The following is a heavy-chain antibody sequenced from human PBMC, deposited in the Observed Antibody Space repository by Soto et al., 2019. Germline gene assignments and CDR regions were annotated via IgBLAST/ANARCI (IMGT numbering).Heavy chain of an antibody. V-gene: IGHV5-51*01. Sequence: PWEFLKIPLTCSGYNFSGYWIAWVRQMPGKGLELMGIIYPSDSDTRYRPSFQGQVTISADKSISSAYLQWSSLRASDTAMYYCARGGVSTRTFDYWGQGTPVTVSS. CDR3: ARGGVSTRTFDY. CDR1: GYNFSGYW. D-gene: IGHD3-3*01. CDR2: IYPSDSDT. J-gene: IGHJ4*02.